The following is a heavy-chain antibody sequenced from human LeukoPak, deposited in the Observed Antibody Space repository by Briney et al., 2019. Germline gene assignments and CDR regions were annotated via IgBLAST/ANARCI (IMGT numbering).Heavy chain of an antibody. CDR2: IIPIFGTA. V-gene: IGHV1-69*06. CDR3: ARDQGVPPQAWFGELSATPPYYGMDV. J-gene: IGHJ6*04. CDR1: GGTFSSYA. Sequence: SVKVSCKASGGTFSSYAISWVRQAPGQGPEWMGGIIPIFGTANYAQKFQGRVTITADKSTSTAYMELSSLRSEDTAVYYCARDQGVPPQAWFGELSATPPYYGMDVWGKGTTVTVSS. D-gene: IGHD3-10*01.